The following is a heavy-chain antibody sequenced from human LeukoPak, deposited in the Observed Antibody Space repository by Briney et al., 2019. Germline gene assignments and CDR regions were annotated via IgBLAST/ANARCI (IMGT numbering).Heavy chain of an antibody. CDR3: AKDVMLTVTTLWFDP. D-gene: IGHD4-17*01. CDR1: GFTFSIYA. CDR2: ITGSGGSA. Sequence: GGSLRLSCAASGFTFSIYAMSWVRQAPGKGLEWVSAITGSGGSAYYADSVKGRFTVSRDNSKNTLYLQMNSLRAEDTAVYYCAKDVMLTVTTLWFDPWGQGTLVTVSS. J-gene: IGHJ5*02. V-gene: IGHV3-23*01.